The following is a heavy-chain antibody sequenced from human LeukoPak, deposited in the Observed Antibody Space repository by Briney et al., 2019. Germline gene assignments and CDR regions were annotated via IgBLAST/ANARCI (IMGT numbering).Heavy chain of an antibody. J-gene: IGHJ5*02. CDR2: IYYSGST. Sequence: SETLSLTCTVSGGSISSYYWSWIRQPPGKGLEWTGYIYYSGSTNYNPSLKSRVTISVDTSKNQFSLKLSSVTAADTAVYYCARAVLGGYGYDNWFDPWGQGTLVTVSS. V-gene: IGHV4-59*01. D-gene: IGHD5-18*01. CDR1: GGSISSYY. CDR3: ARAVLGGYGYDNWFDP.